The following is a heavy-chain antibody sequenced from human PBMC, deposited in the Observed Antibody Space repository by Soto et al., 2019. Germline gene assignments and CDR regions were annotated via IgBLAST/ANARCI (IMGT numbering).Heavy chain of an antibody. CDR2: ISGSGGST. D-gene: IGHD2-15*01. CDR1: GFTFSSYA. V-gene: IGHV3-23*01. CDR3: AKDRREGYCSGGSCYWFDP. J-gene: IGHJ5*02. Sequence: PGGSLRLSCAASGFTFSSYAMSWVRQAPGKGLEWVSAISGSGGSTYYADSVKGRFTISRDNSKNTLYLQMNSLRAEDTAVYYCAKDRREGYCSGGSCYWFDPWGQGTLVTVSS.